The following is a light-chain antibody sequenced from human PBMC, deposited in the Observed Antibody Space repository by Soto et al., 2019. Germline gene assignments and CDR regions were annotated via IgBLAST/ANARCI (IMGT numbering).Light chain of an antibody. CDR2: TAS. V-gene: IGKV1-8*01. CDR3: QQYFSYPLT. J-gene: IGKJ4*01. CDR1: QSISSH. Sequence: AIRMTQSPSSFSASTGDRVTITCRASQSISSHLAWYQVKPGKAPRLLIYTASYLESGVPSRFSGSGSGTDFTLTISSLQSEVFAVYYCQQYFSYPLTFGGGTKVEIK.